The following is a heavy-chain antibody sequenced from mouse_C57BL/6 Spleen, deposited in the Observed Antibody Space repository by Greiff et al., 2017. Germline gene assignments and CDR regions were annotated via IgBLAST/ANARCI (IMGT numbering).Heavy chain of an antibody. V-gene: IGHV1-55*01. CDR2: IYPGSGST. Sequence: QVQLQQPGAELVKPGASVKMSCKASGYTFTSYWITWVKQRPGQGLEWIGDIYPGSGSTNYNEKFKSKATLTVYTSSSTAYMQLSSLTSEDSAVYYCARSGHSNLFDYWGQGTTLTVSS. CDR3: ARSGHSNLFDY. J-gene: IGHJ2*01. CDR1: GYTFTSYW. D-gene: IGHD2-5*01.